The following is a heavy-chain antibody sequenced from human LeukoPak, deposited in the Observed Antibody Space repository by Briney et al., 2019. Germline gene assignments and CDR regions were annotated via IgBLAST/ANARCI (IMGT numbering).Heavy chain of an antibody. J-gene: IGHJ4*02. CDR3: AREVSPEVYYYDSSGPFG. Sequence: PGGSLRLSCAASGLTFSSYAMHWVRQAPGKGLEWEAVISYDGSNKYYADSVKGRFTISRDNSKNTLYLQMNSLRAEDTAVYYCAREVSPEVYYYDSSGPFGWGQGTLVTVSS. CDR2: ISYDGSNK. CDR1: GLTFSSYA. V-gene: IGHV3-30-3*01. D-gene: IGHD3-22*01.